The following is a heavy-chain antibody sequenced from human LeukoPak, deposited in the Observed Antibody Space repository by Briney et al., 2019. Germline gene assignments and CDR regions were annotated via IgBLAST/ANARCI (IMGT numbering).Heavy chain of an antibody. J-gene: IGHJ4*02. CDR2: IYYSGST. Sequence: SETLSLTCTVSGGSISSSSYYWGWIRQPPGKGLEWIGSIYYSGSTYYNPSLKSRATISVDTSTNQFSPKLSSVTAADSAVYYCATGYSSSWYLVGGFDYWGQGTLVTVSS. D-gene: IGHD6-13*01. CDR1: GGSISSSSYY. CDR3: ATGYSSSWYLVGGFDY. V-gene: IGHV4-39*01.